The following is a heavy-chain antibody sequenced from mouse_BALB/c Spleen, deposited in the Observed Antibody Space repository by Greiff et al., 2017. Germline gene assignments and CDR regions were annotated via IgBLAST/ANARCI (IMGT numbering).Heavy chain of an antibody. CDR1: GFNIKDYY. CDR3: NEITTLRDYYFDY. J-gene: IGHJ2*01. Sequence: VHVKQSGAELVRSGASVKLSCTASGFNIKDYYMHWVKQRPEQGLEWIGWIDPENGDTEYAPKFQGKATMTADTSSNTAYLQLSSLTSEDTAVYYCNEITTLRDYYFDYWGQGTTLTVSS. CDR2: IDPENGDT. V-gene: IGHV14-4*02. D-gene: IGHD2-4*01.